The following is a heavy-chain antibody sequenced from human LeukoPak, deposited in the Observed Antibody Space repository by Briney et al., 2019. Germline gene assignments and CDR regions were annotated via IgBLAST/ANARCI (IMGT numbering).Heavy chain of an antibody. J-gene: IGHJ5*02. CDR3: GRDLKGFNL. CDR1: GFYFNAYL. Sequence: GGSLRLSCVASGFYFNAYLMSWVRQAPGKGLEWVANIKQDGSQKFYVDSVKGRFTISRDNGNNSLYLHMSRLRVEDTAVYYCGRDLKGFNLWGQGALVTVSS. V-gene: IGHV3-7*04. CDR2: IKQDGSQK.